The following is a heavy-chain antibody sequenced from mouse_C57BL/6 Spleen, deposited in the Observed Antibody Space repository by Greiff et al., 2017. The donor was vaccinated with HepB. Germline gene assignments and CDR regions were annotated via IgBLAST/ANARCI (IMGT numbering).Heavy chain of an antibody. CDR1: GFTFSDYG. Sequence: EVQLVESGGGLVKPGGSLKLSCAASGFTFSDYGMHWVRQAPEKGLEWVAYISSGSSTIYYADTVKGRFTISRDNAKNTLFLQMTSLRSEDTAMYYCARANWGDYAMDYWGQGTSVTVSS. J-gene: IGHJ4*01. CDR2: ISSGSSTI. CDR3: ARANWGDYAMDY. D-gene: IGHD4-1*01. V-gene: IGHV5-17*01.